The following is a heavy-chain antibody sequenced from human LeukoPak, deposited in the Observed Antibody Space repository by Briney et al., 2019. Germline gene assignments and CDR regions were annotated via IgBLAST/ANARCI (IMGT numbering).Heavy chain of an antibody. Sequence: SEILSLTCTVSGGSISSYYWSWIRQPPGKGLEWIGYIYYSGNTNYNPSLKSRVTISVDTSKNQFSPKLSSVTAADTAVYYCARLDGDYWGQGTLVTVSS. D-gene: IGHD2-2*03. CDR1: GGSISSYY. CDR3: ARLDGDY. J-gene: IGHJ4*02. V-gene: IGHV4-59*01. CDR2: IYYSGNT.